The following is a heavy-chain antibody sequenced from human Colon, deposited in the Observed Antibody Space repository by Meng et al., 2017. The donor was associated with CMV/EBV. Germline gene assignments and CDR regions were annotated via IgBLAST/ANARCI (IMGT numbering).Heavy chain of an antibody. CDR3: ARDNWQQLVTMGDNYYYYGMDV. CDR1: GFTFSSYE. CDR2: ISSSGSTI. J-gene: IGHJ6*02. Sequence: GESLKISCAASGFTFSSYEMSWVRQAPGKGLEWVSYISSSGSTIYYADSVKGRFTISRDNAKNSLYLQMNSLRAEDTAVYYCARDNWQQLVTMGDNYYYYGMDVWGQGTTVTVSS. D-gene: IGHD6-13*01. V-gene: IGHV3-48*03.